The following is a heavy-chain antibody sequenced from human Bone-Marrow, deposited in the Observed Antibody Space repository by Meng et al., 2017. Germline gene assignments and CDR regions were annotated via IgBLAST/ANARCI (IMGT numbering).Heavy chain of an antibody. CDR3: ARRVSTVGDLDY. CDR1: GYTFTGHY. CDR2: INPKSGDT. Sequence: QVEVVRFGGEVKNPGVSGKVSCKSSGYTFTGHYIYWVRQAPGQGLEWMGWINPKSGDTKYAQNFQGRVTLTRDTSISTAHMELSRLSSDDTAVYYCARRVSTVGDLDYWGQGTLVTVSS. J-gene: IGHJ4*02. D-gene: IGHD2-21*01. V-gene: IGHV1-2*02.